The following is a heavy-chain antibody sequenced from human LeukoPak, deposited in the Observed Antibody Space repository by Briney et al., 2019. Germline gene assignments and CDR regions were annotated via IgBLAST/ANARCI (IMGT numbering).Heavy chain of an antibody. CDR3: AKDLRDTLNGDAFDI. V-gene: IGHV3-7*01. J-gene: IGHJ3*02. D-gene: IGHD5-18*01. CDR1: GFTVSSNY. CDR2: IKQDGSEK. Sequence: PGGSLRLSCAASGFTVSSNYMSWVRQAPGKGLEWVANIKQDGSEKYYVDSVKGRFTVSRDNSKNTLFLQMNSLRAEDTAVYYCAKDLRDTLNGDAFDIWGQGTMVTVSS.